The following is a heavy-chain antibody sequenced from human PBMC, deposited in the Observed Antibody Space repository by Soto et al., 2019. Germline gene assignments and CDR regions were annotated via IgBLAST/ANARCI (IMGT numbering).Heavy chain of an antibody. CDR2: ISTTSFTI. D-gene: IGHD2-15*01. J-gene: IGHJ5*01. CDR1: GFRFSTYD. Sequence: HPVGSLRLSCAASGFRFSTYDMDWLRQAPGKGPEWIAHISTTSFTIYYADSVKGRFTISRDNARNSLYLEMNSLRDEDTAVYYCARDRCYDGTCYSASDSWGQGTLVTVSS. CDR3: ARDRCYDGTCYSASDS. V-gene: IGHV3-48*02.